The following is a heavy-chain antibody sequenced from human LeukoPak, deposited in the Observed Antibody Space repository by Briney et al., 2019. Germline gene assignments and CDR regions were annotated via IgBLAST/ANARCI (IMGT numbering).Heavy chain of an antibody. CDR2: TGNKANSDTT. V-gene: IGHV3-72*01. J-gene: IGHJ3*02. Sequence: GGSLRLSCAASGSGYGFSDHYMDWVRQAPGRGLEWGGRTGNKANSDTTEYAASVKGRFTISRDDSKNSLYLQMNSLTTEDTAVYYCTRGYSGIHIYAFDIWGQGTMVTVSS. CDR1: GSGYGFSDHY. CDR3: TRGYSGIHIYAFDI. D-gene: IGHD1-26*01.